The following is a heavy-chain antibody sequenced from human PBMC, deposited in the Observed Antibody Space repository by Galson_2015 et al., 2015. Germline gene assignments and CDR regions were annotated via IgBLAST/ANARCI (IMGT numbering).Heavy chain of an antibody. CDR2: TYYRSKWYN. Sequence: CAISGDSVSSNSAAWNWIRQSPSRGLEWLGRTYYRSKWYNDYAVSVKSRVAINPDTSKNRFSLQLNSVTPEDTAVYYCTRETRGGSSYFDYWGQGTLVTVSS. CDR1: GDSVSSNSAA. J-gene: IGHJ4*02. CDR3: TRETRGGSSYFDY. V-gene: IGHV6-1*01. D-gene: IGHD1-26*01.